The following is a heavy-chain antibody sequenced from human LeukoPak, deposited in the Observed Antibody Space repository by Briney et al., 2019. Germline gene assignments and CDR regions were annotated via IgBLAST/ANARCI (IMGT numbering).Heavy chain of an antibody. J-gene: IGHJ4*02. Sequence: GGSLRLSCAASGFTFSSYEMNWVRQAPGKGLEWVSYISSSGSSIYYADSVKGRFTISRDNAKNSLYLQMNSLRAEDTAVYYCASSRGSWPDYFDYWGQGTLVTVSS. CDR1: GFTFSSYE. CDR2: ISSSGSSI. D-gene: IGHD6-13*01. V-gene: IGHV3-48*03. CDR3: ASSRGSWPDYFDY.